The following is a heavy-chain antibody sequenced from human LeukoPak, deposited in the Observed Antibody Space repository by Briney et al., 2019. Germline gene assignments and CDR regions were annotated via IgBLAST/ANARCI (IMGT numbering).Heavy chain of an antibody. J-gene: IGHJ4*02. Sequence: GASVKVSCKVSGYTLTELSMHWVRRAPGKGLEWMGVFDPEDGETIYAQKFQGRVTMTEDTSTDTAYMELSSLRSEDTAVYYCATDGKAAAGLGLDYWGQGTLVTVSS. V-gene: IGHV1-24*01. CDR3: ATDGKAAAGLGLDY. CDR1: GYTLTELS. D-gene: IGHD6-13*01. CDR2: FDPEDGET.